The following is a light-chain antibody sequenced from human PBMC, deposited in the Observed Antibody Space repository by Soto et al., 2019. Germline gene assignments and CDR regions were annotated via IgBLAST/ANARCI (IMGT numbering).Light chain of an antibody. CDR3: QQRSNWPPVT. Sequence: EIVLTQSPVTLSLSPGERATLSCRASQSVSHYLAWYQQKPGQAPRLLIYDASNRATGIPARFSGSGSGTDFTLTISSLEPEDFAVYYCQQRSNWPPVTFGGGTKVEIK. CDR1: QSVSHY. V-gene: IGKV3-11*01. J-gene: IGKJ4*01. CDR2: DAS.